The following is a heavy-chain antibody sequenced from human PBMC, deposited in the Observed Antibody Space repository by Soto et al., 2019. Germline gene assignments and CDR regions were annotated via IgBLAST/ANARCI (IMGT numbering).Heavy chain of an antibody. CDR3: ARDRGIYAPDC. CDR2: ISAYNGNT. V-gene: IGHV1-18*01. Sequence: QVQLVQSGAEVKKPGDSVNVSCKASGYTFTSYGLIWVRQAPGQGLEWMGWISAYNGNTHYAQQLQGRVTMTTDTSTSTGYMELRSLRSDDTALYDCARDRGIYAPDCWGQGALVTVSS. D-gene: IGHD3-10*01. J-gene: IGHJ4*02. CDR1: GYTFTSYG.